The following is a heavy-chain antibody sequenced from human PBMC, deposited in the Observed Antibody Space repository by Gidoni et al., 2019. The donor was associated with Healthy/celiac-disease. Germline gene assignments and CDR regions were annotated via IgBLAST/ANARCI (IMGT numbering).Heavy chain of an antibody. J-gene: IGHJ4*02. CDR2: IYYSGST. CDR1: GGSISSSSYY. D-gene: IGHD5-18*01. CDR3: ARHTEDTAMVRFDY. Sequence: QLQLQESGPGLVKPSETLSLTCTVSGGSISSSSYYWGWIRQPPGKGLEWIGSIYYSGSTYYNPSLKSRVTISVDTSKNQFSLKLSSVTAADTAVYYCARHTEDTAMVRFDYWGQGTLVTVSS. V-gene: IGHV4-39*01.